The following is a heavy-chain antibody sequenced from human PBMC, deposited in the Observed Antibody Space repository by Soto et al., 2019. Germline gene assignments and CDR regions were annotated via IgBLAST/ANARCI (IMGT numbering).Heavy chain of an antibody. V-gene: IGHV1-69*01. CDR3: ARDGGRHSGGIDY. CDR1: GGTFSSYS. CDR2: IIPIFGTA. D-gene: IGHD1-26*01. J-gene: IGHJ4*02. Sequence: QVQLVQSGAEVKKPGSSVKVSCKASGGTFSSYSINWVRQAPGQGLEWMGEIIPIFGTANYAQKFQGRVTITADESTSTAYMELSSLRSENTAVYYCARDGGRHSGGIDYWDQGTLVTVSS.